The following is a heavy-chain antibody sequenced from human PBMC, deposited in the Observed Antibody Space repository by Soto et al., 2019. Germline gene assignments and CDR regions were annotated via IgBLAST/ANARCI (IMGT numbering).Heavy chain of an antibody. CDR2: TYYRSKWSN. CDR1: GDSGSSNSPS. Sequence: SQTLSLTCAISGDSGSSNSPSCNWIRQSPSRGLEWLGRTYYRSKWSNDYAVSVKSRITINPETSQTQFSRQLNCVTPEDTAVYYRARDQPSSSSSGSFDYWGQGTLVTVFS. CDR3: ARDQPSSSSSGSFDY. J-gene: IGHJ4*02. D-gene: IGHD6-6*01. V-gene: IGHV6-1*01.